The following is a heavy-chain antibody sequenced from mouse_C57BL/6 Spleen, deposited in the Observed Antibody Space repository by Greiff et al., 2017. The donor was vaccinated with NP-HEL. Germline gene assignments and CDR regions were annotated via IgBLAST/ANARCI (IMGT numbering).Heavy chain of an antibody. CDR2: IRLKSDNYAT. D-gene: IGHD1-1*02. V-gene: IGHV6-3*01. CDR3: TAGGWGV. CDR1: GFTFSNYW. Sequence: EVKVEESGGGLVQPGGSMKLSCVASGFTFSNYWMNWVRQSPEKGLEWVAQIRLKSDNYATHYAESVKGRFTISRDDSKSSVYLQMNNLRAEDTVIYYCTAGGWGVWGQGTTLTVSS. J-gene: IGHJ2*01.